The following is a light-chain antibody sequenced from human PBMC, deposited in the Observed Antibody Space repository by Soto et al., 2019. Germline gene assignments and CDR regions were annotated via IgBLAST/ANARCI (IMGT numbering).Light chain of an antibody. V-gene: IGKV2-30*01. CDR2: IVS. J-gene: IGKJ2*01. Sequence: VDLNHSPLSLPVTLGQPASISCRSSQSPVASDGSTYLNWIQQRPGQSPRRLIYIVSNRDPGVPDKFSGSGSGTDFTLKISSVEAEDVGVYYCVQGTHWPFTFGQGPKVDSK. CDR3: VQGTHWPFT. CDR1: QSPVASDGSTY.